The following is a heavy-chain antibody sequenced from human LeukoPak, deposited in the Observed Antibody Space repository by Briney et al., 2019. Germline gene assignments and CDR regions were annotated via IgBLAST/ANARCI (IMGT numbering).Heavy chain of an antibody. CDR3: ARVGLTIAAPLDY. CDR2: ISSSSSYI. V-gene: IGHV3-21*01. J-gene: IGHJ4*02. Sequence: GGSLRLSCAASGFTFSSYSMNWVRQAPGKGLEWVSSISSSSSYIYYADSVKGRFTISRDNAKNSLYLQMNSLRAEDTAVYYCARVGLTIAAPLDYWGQGTLVTVSS. CDR1: GFTFSSYS. D-gene: IGHD6-6*01.